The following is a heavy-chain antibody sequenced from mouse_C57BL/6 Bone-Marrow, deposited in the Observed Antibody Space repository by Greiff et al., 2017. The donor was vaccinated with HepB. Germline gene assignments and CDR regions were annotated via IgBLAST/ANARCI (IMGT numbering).Heavy chain of an antibody. CDR2: IDPETGGT. J-gene: IGHJ4*01. CDR3: TSWGIYYGSSYQYYAMEY. D-gene: IGHD1-1*01. Sequence: QVQLQQSGAELVRPGASVTLSCKASGYTFTDYEMHWVKQTPVHGLEWIGAIDPETGGTAYNQKFKGKAILTADKSSSTAYMELRSLTSEDSAVYYCTSWGIYYGSSYQYYAMEYWGQGTSVTVSS. V-gene: IGHV1-15*01. CDR1: GYTFTDYE.